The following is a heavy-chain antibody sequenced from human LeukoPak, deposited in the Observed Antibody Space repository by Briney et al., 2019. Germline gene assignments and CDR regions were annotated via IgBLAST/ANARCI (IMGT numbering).Heavy chain of an antibody. J-gene: IGHJ4*02. CDR2: ISWNSGSI. CDR1: GFTFSSYA. V-gene: IGHV3-9*01. Sequence: GGSLRLSCAASGFTFSSYAMHWVRQAPGKGLEWVSGISWNSGSIGYADSVKGRFTISRDNAKNSLYLQMNSLRAEDTALYYCAKDIHNLGIAVAGLDYWGQGTLVTVSS. D-gene: IGHD6-19*01. CDR3: AKDIHNLGIAVAGLDY.